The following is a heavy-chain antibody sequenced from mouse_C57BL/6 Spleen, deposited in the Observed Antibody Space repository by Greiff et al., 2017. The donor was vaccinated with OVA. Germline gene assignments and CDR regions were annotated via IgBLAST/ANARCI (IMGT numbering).Heavy chain of an antibody. CDR3: ARRYDDGGSLYYAMDY. J-gene: IGHJ4*01. V-gene: IGHV1-26*01. CDR1: GYTFTNYY. CDR2: INPSNGGT. Sequence: EVQLQQSGPELVKPGASVKISCKASGYTFTNYYMHWVKQRHGQSLEWIGNINPSNGGTSYNQKFKSKATLTVDKSSSTAYMQLRSLTSEDSAVYYCARRYDDGGSLYYAMDYWGQGTSVTVSS. D-gene: IGHD2-4*01.